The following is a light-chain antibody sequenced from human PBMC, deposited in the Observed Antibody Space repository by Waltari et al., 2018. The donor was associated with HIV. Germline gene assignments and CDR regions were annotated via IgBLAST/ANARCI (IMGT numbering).Light chain of an antibody. J-gene: IGLJ1*01. CDR2: RTD. Sequence: QSVLTQPPPASGTPGQRVIISCSGRSSNIGLNTVPCNQQLPGTAPKVVIYRTDQRPSGVPDRFSGSKSGTSASLVISGLQSEDEADYYCGTWDDRLSVYVFGTGTTVTVL. CDR3: GTWDDRLSVYV. CDR1: SSNIGLNT. V-gene: IGLV1-44*01.